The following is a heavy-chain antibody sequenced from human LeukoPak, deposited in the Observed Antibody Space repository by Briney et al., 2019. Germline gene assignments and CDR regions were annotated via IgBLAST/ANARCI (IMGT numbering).Heavy chain of an antibody. J-gene: IGHJ4*02. CDR1: GFTFSGSA. Sequence: PGGSLRLSCAASGFTFSGSAMRWVRQASGKGLEWVGRIRSKANSYATAYAASVKGRFTISRDDSKNTAYLQLNSLKTEDTAVYYCTRLGVTTFSPDYWGQGTLVTVSS. D-gene: IGHD4-17*01. V-gene: IGHV3-73*01. CDR3: TRLGVTTFSPDY. CDR2: IRSKANSYAT.